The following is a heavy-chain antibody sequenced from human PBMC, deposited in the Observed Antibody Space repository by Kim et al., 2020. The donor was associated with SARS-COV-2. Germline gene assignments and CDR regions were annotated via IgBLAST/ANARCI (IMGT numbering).Heavy chain of an antibody. Sequence: SETLSLTCTVSGGSISSSSYYWGWIRQPPGKGLEWIGSIYYSGSTYYNPSLKSRVTISVDTSKNQFSLKLSSVTAADTAVHYCARRGVGLDYWGQGTLVT. CDR1: GGSISSSSYY. CDR2: IYYSGST. J-gene: IGHJ4*02. V-gene: IGHV4-39*01. CDR3: ARRGVGLDY.